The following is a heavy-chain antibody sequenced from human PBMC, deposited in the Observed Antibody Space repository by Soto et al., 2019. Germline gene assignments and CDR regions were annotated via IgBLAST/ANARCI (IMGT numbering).Heavy chain of an antibody. J-gene: IGHJ4*02. CDR1: GLAFSNCA. Sequence: DVQLLESGGGLVQPGGSLRLSCAASGLAFSNCAMSWVRQAPGKGLEWVSGIGGSGSRTYYGDSVKGRFTISRDNSNNTLFLHLNSLRAEDTAVYYCAKGKDFWSGYPFDYWGQGTLVTVSS. V-gene: IGHV3-23*01. CDR2: IGGSGSRT. D-gene: IGHD3-3*01. CDR3: AKGKDFWSGYPFDY.